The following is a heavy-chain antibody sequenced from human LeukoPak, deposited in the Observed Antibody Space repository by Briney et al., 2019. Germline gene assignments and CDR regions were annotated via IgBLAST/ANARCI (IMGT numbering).Heavy chain of an antibody. CDR3: ARGGYCSSTSCPRGYYYMDV. D-gene: IGHD2-2*01. CDR1: GFTFSDYY. V-gene: IGHV3-11*04. Sequence: GGSLRLSCAASGFTFSDYYMSWIRQAPGKGLVWVSYISSSGSTIYYADSVKGRFTISRDNAKNSLYLQMNSLRAEDTAVYYCARGGYCSSTSCPRGYYYMDVWGKGTTDTVSS. J-gene: IGHJ6*03. CDR2: ISSSGSTI.